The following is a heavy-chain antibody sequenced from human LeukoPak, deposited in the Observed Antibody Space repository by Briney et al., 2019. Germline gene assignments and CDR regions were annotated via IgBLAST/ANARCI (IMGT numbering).Heavy chain of an antibody. V-gene: IGHV3-30*18. D-gene: IGHD4-17*01. Sequence: GGSLRLSCAASGFRFISYGMHWVRQAPAKGLEWVGVISDDGRSKDYADSVKGRFTISRDNSKEILYLQMNSLRDEDTAVYYCAKRPSDYGDYVSYFDYWGQGTLVTVSS. J-gene: IGHJ4*02. CDR2: ISDDGRSK. CDR3: AKRPSDYGDYVSYFDY. CDR1: GFRFISYG.